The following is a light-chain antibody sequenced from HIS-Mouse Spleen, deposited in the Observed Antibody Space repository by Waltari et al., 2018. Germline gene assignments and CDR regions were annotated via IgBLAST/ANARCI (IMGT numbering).Light chain of an antibody. J-gene: IGKJ2*01. CDR3: QQRSNWPHT. CDR1: QGIGSY. CDR2: AAS. V-gene: IGKV1-9*01. Sequence: DIQLTQSPSFLSASVGDRVTITCRASQGIGSYLAWYQQKPGKAPKLLIYAASTLQSGVPSRFSGSGSGTDFTLTISSLEPEDFAVYYCQQRSNWPHTFGQGTKLEIK.